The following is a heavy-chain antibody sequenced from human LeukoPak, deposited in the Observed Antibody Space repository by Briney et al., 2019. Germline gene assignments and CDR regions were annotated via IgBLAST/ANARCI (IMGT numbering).Heavy chain of an antibody. Sequence: GGSLRLSCAASGFTFSSYAMHWVRQAPGKGLEWVSAISGSGDSTFYADSVRGRFTISRDNSKNTLSLQMNSLRGEDTAVYYCAKDYPLDYWGQGTLVTVSS. CDR1: GFTFSSYA. V-gene: IGHV3-23*01. CDR2: ISGSGDST. CDR3: AKDYPLDY. J-gene: IGHJ4*02.